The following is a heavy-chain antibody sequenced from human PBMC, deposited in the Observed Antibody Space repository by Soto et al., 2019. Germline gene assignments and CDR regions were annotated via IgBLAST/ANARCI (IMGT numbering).Heavy chain of an antibody. CDR3: VRTSLVVAAATREDY. J-gene: IGHJ4*02. Sequence: EVQLVESGGGLVQPGGSLRLSCAASGFTFSSYWMHWVRQAQGKGLVWVSRINSDGSSTSYADSVKGRFTISRDNAKHTLYLPMNSLRAEDTAVYYCVRTSLVVAAATREDYWGQGTLVTVAS. D-gene: IGHD2-15*01. CDR2: INSDGSST. V-gene: IGHV3-74*01. CDR1: GFTFSSYW.